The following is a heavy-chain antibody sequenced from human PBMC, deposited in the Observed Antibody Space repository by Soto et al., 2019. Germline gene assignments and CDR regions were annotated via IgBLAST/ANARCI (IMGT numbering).Heavy chain of an antibody. CDR3: ARVRPGTQNYFDL. CDR2: IRNKANSYTT. J-gene: IGHJ2*01. V-gene: IGHV3-72*01. D-gene: IGHD1-7*01. CDR1: GFTFSDHY. Sequence: EVQLVESGGGLVQPGGSLRLSCAAAGFTFSDHYFDWVRHAPGKGLEWVARIRNKANSYTTAYAASVKGRFTVSRDDSKNTLCLQMNSLKTEDTAVYYCARVRPGTQNYFDLWGRGILVTVSS.